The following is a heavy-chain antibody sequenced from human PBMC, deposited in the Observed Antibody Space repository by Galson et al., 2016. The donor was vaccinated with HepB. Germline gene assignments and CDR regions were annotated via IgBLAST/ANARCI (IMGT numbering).Heavy chain of an antibody. CDR2: VTATSVYI. D-gene: IGHD4-17*01. V-gene: IGHV3-21*06. CDR1: GFTFNDYS. J-gene: IGHJ2*01. CDR3: ARAAYGDYEGWYFDL. Sequence: SLRLSCAASGFTFNDYSMHWVRQAPGKGLAWVSSVTATSVYIYYVDSVKGRLTISRDNAKNSLYLQMNSLRAEDTAVYYCARAAYGDYEGWYFDLWGRGTLVTVSS.